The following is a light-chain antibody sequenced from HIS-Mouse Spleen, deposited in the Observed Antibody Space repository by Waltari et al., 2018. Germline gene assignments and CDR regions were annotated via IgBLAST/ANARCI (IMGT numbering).Light chain of an antibody. CDR1: RSDVGSYNL. CDR2: EGS. J-gene: IGLJ3*02. CDR3: CSYAGSSTLV. Sequence: QSALTQPASVSGSPGQSITISCTGTRSDVGSYNLVSWYQQHPGKAPKVMIYEGSKRSSGVSNRFSGSKSGNTASLTISGLQAEDEADYYCCSYAGSSTLVFGGGTKLTVL. V-gene: IGLV2-23*01.